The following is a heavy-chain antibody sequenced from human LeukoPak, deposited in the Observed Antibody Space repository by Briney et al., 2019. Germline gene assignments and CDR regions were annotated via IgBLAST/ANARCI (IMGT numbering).Heavy chain of an antibody. CDR2: ITSGFTP. J-gene: IGHJ4*02. D-gene: IGHD2-15*01. CDR1: GLTFSDYA. V-gene: IGHV3-23*01. CDR3: AKDYSEARVADVFFEY. Sequence: GGSLTLSCAASGLTFSDYAMRWFRQAPGKGLEWASGITSGFTPHYADSVKGRFTTSRDNSKNTFHLQLNSLRAEDTGVYYCAKDYSEARVADVFFEYWGQGTLVTVSS.